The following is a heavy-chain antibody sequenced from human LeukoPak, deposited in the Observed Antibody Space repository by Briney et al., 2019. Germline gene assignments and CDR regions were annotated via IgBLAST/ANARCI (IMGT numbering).Heavy chain of an antibody. Sequence: ASVKVSCKASGYTFTSYAMNWVRQAPGQGLEWMGWINTNTGNPTYAQGFTGRFVFSLDTSVSTAYLQISSLKAEDTAVYYCARAYCTNGVCLNWFDPWGQGTLVTVSS. V-gene: IGHV7-4-1*02. CDR2: INTNTGNP. CDR1: GYTFTSYA. J-gene: IGHJ5*02. D-gene: IGHD2-8*01. CDR3: ARAYCTNGVCLNWFDP.